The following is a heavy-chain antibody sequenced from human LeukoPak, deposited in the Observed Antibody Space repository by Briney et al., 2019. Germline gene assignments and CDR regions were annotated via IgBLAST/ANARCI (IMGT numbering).Heavy chain of an antibody. Sequence: SETLSLTCAVYGGSFSGYYWSWIRQPPGKGLEWIGQISRRGNTNYNPSLKSRVTISVDTSKNQLSLKLSTVTAAETALYYCARHGEYYFDYWGQGTLVTVSS. CDR3: ARHGEYYFDY. CDR2: ISRRGNT. D-gene: IGHD3-10*01. V-gene: IGHV4-34*01. CDR1: GGSFSGYY. J-gene: IGHJ4*02.